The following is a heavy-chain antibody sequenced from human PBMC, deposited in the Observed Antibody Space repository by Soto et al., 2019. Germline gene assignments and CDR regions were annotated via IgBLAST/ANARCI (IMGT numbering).Heavy chain of an antibody. D-gene: IGHD2-15*01. Sequence: PGGSLRLSCAASGFTFSSYAMSWVRQAPGKGLEWVSAISGSGGSTYYADSVKGRFTISRDNSKNTLYLQMNSLRAEDTAVYYCAKAGSKVLSSNWFDPWGQGTLVTVSS. CDR3: AKAGSKVLSSNWFDP. V-gene: IGHV3-23*01. CDR2: ISGSGGST. CDR1: GFTFSSYA. J-gene: IGHJ5*02.